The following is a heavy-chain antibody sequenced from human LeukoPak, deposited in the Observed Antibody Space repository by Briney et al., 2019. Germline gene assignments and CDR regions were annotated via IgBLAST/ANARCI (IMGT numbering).Heavy chain of an antibody. CDR1: GYSISSGYY. V-gene: IGHV4-38-2*02. D-gene: IGHD6-19*01. CDR2: IYHSGST. J-gene: IGHJ4*02. CDR3: ARDSPGYSTGWYYPFDY. Sequence: SETLSLTCAVSGYSISSGYYWDWIRQPPGKGLEWIGSIYHSGSTYYNPSLKGRVTISVDTSKNQFSLKLTSVTAADTAVHYCARDSPGYSTGWYYPFDYWGQGTLVTVSS.